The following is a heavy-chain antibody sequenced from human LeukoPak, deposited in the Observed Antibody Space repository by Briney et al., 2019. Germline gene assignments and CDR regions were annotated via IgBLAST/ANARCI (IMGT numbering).Heavy chain of an antibody. CDR1: GFTFSSYW. D-gene: IGHD6-13*01. CDR2: IKQDGSEK. CDR3: AKDSSSSWYQASPFDY. V-gene: IGHV3-7*03. J-gene: IGHJ4*02. Sequence: GGSLRLSCAASGFTFSSYWMSWVRQAPGKGLEWVANIKQDGSEKYYMDSVKGRFTNSRDNAKNSLYLQMNSLRAEDTALYYCAKDSSSSWYQASPFDYWGQGTLVTVSS.